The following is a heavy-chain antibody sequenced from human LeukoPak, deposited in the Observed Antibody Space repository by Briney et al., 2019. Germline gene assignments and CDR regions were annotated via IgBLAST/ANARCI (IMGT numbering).Heavy chain of an antibody. CDR1: GGSISSYY. CDR3: ARVKYNWNHAYYYYYMDD. D-gene: IGHD1-20*01. V-gene: IGHV4-59*01. J-gene: IGHJ6*03. CDR2: IYYSGST. Sequence: SETLSLTCTVSGGSISSYYLSWIRQPPGKGLEWIGYIYYSGSTNYNPSLKSRVTISVDTSKNQFSLKLSSVTAADTAVYYCARVKYNWNHAYYYYYMDDWGKGTTVTVSS.